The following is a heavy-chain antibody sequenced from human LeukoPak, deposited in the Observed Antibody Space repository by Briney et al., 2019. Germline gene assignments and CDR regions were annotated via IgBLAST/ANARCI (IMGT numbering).Heavy chain of an antibody. CDR3: AKDRNYYGSGSYNFDY. Sequence: PGGSLRLSCAASGFTFSINYMHWVRQVPGKGLEWVARINGDGIITAYADSVEGRFTISRDNAKNTVYLQMNSLRGEDAGVYYCAKDRNYYGSGSYNFDYWGQGTLVTVSS. V-gene: IGHV3-74*01. J-gene: IGHJ4*02. D-gene: IGHD3-10*01. CDR1: GFTFSINY. CDR2: INGDGIIT.